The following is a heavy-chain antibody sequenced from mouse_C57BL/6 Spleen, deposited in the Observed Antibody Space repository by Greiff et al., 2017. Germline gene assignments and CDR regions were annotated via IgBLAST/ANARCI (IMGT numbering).Heavy chain of an antibody. Sequence: EVQLQQSGPELVKPGASVKISCKASGYTFTDYYMNWVKQSHGKSLEWIGDINPNNGGTSYNQKFKGKATLTVDKSSSTAYMELRSLTSEDSAVYYCARERGYYAMDYWGQGTSGTVSS. J-gene: IGHJ4*01. CDR2: INPNNGGT. CDR1: GYTFTDYY. V-gene: IGHV1-26*01. CDR3: ARERGYYAMDY.